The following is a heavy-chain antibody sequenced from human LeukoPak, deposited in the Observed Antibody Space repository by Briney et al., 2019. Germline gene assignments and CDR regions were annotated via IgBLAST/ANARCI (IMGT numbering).Heavy chain of an antibody. CDR2: IYNSEST. Sequence: SETLSLTCTVSGVSISIYYWSWIRQPPGKGPEWIGYIYNSESTYYNPSLKSRVTISLDTSKNQFSLRLNSVTAADTAVHYCARVKGSNWFDPWGQGTLVTVSS. D-gene: IGHD6-6*01. V-gene: IGHV4-59*01. J-gene: IGHJ5*02. CDR1: GVSISIYY. CDR3: ARVKGSNWFDP.